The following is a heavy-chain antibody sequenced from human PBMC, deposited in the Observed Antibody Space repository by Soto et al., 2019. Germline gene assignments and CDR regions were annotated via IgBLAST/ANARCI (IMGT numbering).Heavy chain of an antibody. V-gene: IGHV3-15*07. CDR3: TTGSRDYYRGYYYGMDV. CDR2: IKSKTDGGTT. Sequence: GGSLRLSCAASGFTFSNAWMNWVRQAPGKGLEWVGRIKSKTDGGTTDYAAPVKGRFTISRDDSKNTLYLQMNSLKTEDTAVYYCTTGSRDYYRGYYYGMDVWGQGTTVTVSS. CDR1: GFTFSNAW. D-gene: IGHD3-10*01. J-gene: IGHJ6*02.